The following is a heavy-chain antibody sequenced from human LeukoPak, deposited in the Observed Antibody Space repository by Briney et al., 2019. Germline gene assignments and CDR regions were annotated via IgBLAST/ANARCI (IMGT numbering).Heavy chain of an antibody. CDR1: GGSISSGDYY. D-gene: IGHD3-22*01. CDR2: IYYSGST. CDR3: ARDAYDSSGPGNI. V-gene: IGHV4-30-4*01. Sequence: SETLSLTCTVSGGSISSGDYYWSWIRQPPGKGLEWIGYIYYSGSTYYNPSLKSRVTISVDTSKNQFSLKLSSVTAADTAVYYCARDAYDSSGPGNIWGQGTMVTVSS. J-gene: IGHJ3*02.